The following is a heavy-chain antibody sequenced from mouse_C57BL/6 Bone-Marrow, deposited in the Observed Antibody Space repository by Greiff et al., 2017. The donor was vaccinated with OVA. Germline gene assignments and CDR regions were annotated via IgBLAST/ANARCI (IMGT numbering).Heavy chain of an antibody. J-gene: IGHJ2*01. CDR1: GYTFTSYW. D-gene: IGHD2-10*01. Sequence: QVQLQQPGAELVRPGTSVKLSCKASGYTFTSYWMHWVKQRPGQGLEWIGEIDPSDSYTNYNQKFKGKATLTVDTSSSTAYMPLSSLTSEDSAVYYCARAYPENYWGQGTTLTVSS. V-gene: IGHV1-59*01. CDR2: IDPSDSYT. CDR3: ARAYPENY.